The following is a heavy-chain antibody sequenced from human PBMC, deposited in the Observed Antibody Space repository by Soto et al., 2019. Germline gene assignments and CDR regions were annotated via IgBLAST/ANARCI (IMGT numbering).Heavy chain of an antibody. V-gene: IGHV1-3*01. CDR1: GYTFTSYA. J-gene: IGHJ4*02. CDR3: ARVVVAATPEERDSDYFDY. Sequence: ASVKVSCKASGYTFTSYAMHWVRQAPGQRLEWMGWINAGNGNTKYSQKFQGRVTITRDTSASTAYMELSSLRSEDTAVYYCARVVVAATPEERDSDYFDYWGQGTLVTVSS. CDR2: INAGNGNT. D-gene: IGHD2-15*01.